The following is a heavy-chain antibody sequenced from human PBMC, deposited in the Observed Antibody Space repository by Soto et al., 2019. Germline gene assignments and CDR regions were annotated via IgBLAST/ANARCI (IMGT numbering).Heavy chain of an antibody. CDR1: GFAFRNYA. Sequence: GGSLRLSCAASGFAFRNYAMSWVRQAPGKGLECVSTISGSGSTKYSANSVKGRFTVSRDNSKNTLYLQMNSLRADDTAVYYCAKDSMELLPAGDWFDPWGQGTLVTVSS. CDR2: ISGSGSTK. V-gene: IGHV3-23*01. CDR3: AKDSMELLPAGDWFDP. J-gene: IGHJ5*02. D-gene: IGHD1-7*01.